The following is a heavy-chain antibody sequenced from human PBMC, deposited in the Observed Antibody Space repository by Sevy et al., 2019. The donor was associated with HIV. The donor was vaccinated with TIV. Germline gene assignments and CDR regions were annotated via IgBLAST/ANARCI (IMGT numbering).Heavy chain of an antibody. J-gene: IGHJ4*02. CDR1: GGSFSGYY. D-gene: IGHD6-13*01. CDR2: INHSGST. V-gene: IGHV4-34*01. Sequence: QSQTLSLTCAVYGGSFSGYYWSWIRQPPGKGLEWIGEINHSGSTNYNPSLKSRVTISVDTSKNQFSLKLSSVTAADTAVYYCARGRYSSSWSSRYYFDYWGQGTLVTVSS. CDR3: ARGRYSSSWSSRYYFDY.